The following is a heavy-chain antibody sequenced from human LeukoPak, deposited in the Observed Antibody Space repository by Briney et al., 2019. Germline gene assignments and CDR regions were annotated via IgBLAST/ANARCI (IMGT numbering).Heavy chain of an antibody. CDR3: ARDLYDSIHDY. J-gene: IGHJ4*02. Sequence: SVKVSCKASGGTFSSYAISWVRQAPGQGLEWMGRIIPIFGIANYAQKFQGRVTITADKSTSTAYMELSSLRSEDTPVYYCARDLYDSIHDYWGQGTLVTVSS. D-gene: IGHD3-22*01. V-gene: IGHV1-69*04. CDR2: IIPIFGIA. CDR1: GGTFSSYA.